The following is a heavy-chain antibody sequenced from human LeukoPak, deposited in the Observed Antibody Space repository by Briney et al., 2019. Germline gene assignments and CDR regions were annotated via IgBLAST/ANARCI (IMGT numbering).Heavy chain of an antibody. J-gene: IGHJ4*02. V-gene: IGHV4-39*01. CDR2: IYYSGST. CDR3: ARTVVNYFDY. CDR1: GGSISSSSYY. Sequence: SETLSLTCTVSGGSISSSSYYWGWIRQPPGKGLEWIGSIYYSGSTYYNPSLKSRVTISVDTSKNQFSLKLSSVTAADTAVYYCARTVVNYFDYWGQGTLVTVSS.